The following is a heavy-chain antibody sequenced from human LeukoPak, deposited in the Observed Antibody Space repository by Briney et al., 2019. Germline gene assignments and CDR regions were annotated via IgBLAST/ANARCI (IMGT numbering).Heavy chain of an antibody. V-gene: IGHV3-15*01. J-gene: IGHJ4*02. D-gene: IGHD3-9*01. CDR3: TTIDILTVEFDY. CDR2: IKSKTDGGTT. Sequence: GGSLRLSCAASGFTFSTYAMSWVRQAPGKGLEWVGRIKSKTDGGTTDYAAPVKGRFTIPRDDSKNTLYLQMNSLKTEDTAVYYCTTIDILTVEFDYWGQGTLVTVSS. CDR1: GFTFSTYA.